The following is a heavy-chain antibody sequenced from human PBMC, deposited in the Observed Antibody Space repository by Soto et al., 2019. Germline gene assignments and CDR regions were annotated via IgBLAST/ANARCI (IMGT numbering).Heavy chain of an antibody. D-gene: IGHD2-8*01. V-gene: IGHV4-4*07. CDR2: VYSTGRN. J-gene: IGHJ4*02. Sequence: PSETLSLTCTVSGVSLNPYYWSWIRQPAGRGLEWIGRVYSTGRNNYNPSLKRRVTMSADTSKNQLSLKLTSVTAADTAVYYCARDDLYQWSFDYWGQGTLVTVSS. CDR1: GVSLNPYY. CDR3: ARDDLYQWSFDY.